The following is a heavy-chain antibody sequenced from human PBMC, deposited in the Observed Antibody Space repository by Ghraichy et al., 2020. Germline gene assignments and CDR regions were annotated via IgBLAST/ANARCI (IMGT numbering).Heavy chain of an antibody. J-gene: IGHJ6*03. CDR3: ARLDSNAYYYYYYMDV. CDR2: IYYSGST. Sequence: SETLSLTCTVSGGSISSYYWSWIRQPPGKGLEWIGYIYYSGSTNYNPSLKSRVTISVDTSKNQFSLKLSSVTAADTAVYYCARLDSNAYYYYYYMDVWGKGTTVTVSS. V-gene: IGHV4-59*08. CDR1: GGSISSYY.